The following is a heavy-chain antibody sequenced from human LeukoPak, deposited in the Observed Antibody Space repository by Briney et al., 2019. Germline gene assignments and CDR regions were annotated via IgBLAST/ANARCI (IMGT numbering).Heavy chain of an antibody. CDR3: SKSSFDY. Sequence: GGSLRLSCAASGFTFSSYDMHWVRQAPGQGLEWVAFIKYDGNIKYYADSVKGRFTISRDNSKNTVYLQMNSLRAGDTAVYYCSKSSFDYWGQGTLVTVSS. CDR2: IKYDGNIK. CDR1: GFTFSSYD. V-gene: IGHV3-30*02. J-gene: IGHJ4*02.